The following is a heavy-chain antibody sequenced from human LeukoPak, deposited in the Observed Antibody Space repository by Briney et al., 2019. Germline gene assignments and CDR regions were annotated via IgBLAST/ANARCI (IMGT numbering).Heavy chain of an antibody. J-gene: IGHJ4*02. D-gene: IGHD3-22*01. CDR3: ARGDDSGYYDYFDY. V-gene: IGHV3-23*05. Sequence: GGSLRLSCAASGFTFSSYAMSWVRQAPGKGLEWVSTNYTGGNTYYAASVKGRFTISRDFSKNTVFLHMNSLRAEDTAMYYCARGDDSGYYDYFDYWGQGALVTVSS. CDR2: NYTGGNT. CDR1: GFTFSSYA.